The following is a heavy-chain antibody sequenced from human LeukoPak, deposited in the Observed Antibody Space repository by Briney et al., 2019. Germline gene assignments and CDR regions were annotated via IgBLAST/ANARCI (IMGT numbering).Heavy chain of an antibody. D-gene: IGHD3-22*01. CDR1: GYTFTSYG. V-gene: IGHV1-18*01. Sequence: ASVKVSCKASGYTFTSYGISWVRQAPGQGLEWMGWISAYNGNTNYAQKLQGRVTMTTDTSTSTACMELRSLRSDDTAVYYCARSPATYYYDSSGYLYYFDYWGQGTLVTVSS. CDR2: ISAYNGNT. J-gene: IGHJ4*02. CDR3: ARSPATYYYDSSGYLYYFDY.